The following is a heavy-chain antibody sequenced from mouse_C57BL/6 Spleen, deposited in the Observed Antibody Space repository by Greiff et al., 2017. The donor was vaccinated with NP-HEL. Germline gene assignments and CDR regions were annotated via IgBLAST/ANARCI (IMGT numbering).Heavy chain of an antibody. V-gene: IGHV1-62-3*01. J-gene: IGHJ3*01. CDR2: IDPNSGGT. Sequence: QVQLQQPGAELVKPGASVKLSCKASGYTFTSYWMHWVKQRPGRGLEWIGRIDPNSGGTKYNEKFKSKATLTVDKSSSTAYMELRSLTSEDTAVYYCARWDGYDWFAYWGQGTLVTVSA. CDR3: ARWDGYDWFAY. D-gene: IGHD2-2*01. CDR1: GYTFTSYW.